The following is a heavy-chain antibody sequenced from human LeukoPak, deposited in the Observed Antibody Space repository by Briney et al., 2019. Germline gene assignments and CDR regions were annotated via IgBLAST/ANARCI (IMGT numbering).Heavy chain of an antibody. CDR2: ISSSSSYI. J-gene: IGHJ4*02. CDR1: GFTFSSYS. D-gene: IGHD3-10*01. Sequence: GGSLRLSCAASGFTFSSYSMNWVRQAPGKGLEWVSSISSSSSYIYYADSVKGRFTISRDNAKNSLYLQMNSLRAEDTAVYYCAREYYGSGNGGDYWGQGTLVTVSS. CDR3: AREYYGSGNGGDY. V-gene: IGHV3-21*01.